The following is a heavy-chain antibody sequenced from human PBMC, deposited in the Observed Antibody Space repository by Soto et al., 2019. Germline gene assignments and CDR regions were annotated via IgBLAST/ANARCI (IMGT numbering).Heavy chain of an antibody. Sequence: QVQLVQSGAEVKKPGSSVKVSCKASGGTFSSYAISWVRQAPGQGLEWMGGIIPIFGTANYAQKFQGRVTITADESTITAYMELSSLRSEDTAVYYCATITMVRGVIPLYYGMDVWGQGTTVTVSS. CDR2: IIPIFGTA. J-gene: IGHJ6*02. D-gene: IGHD3-10*01. CDR3: ATITMVRGVIPLYYGMDV. CDR1: GGTFSSYA. V-gene: IGHV1-69*01.